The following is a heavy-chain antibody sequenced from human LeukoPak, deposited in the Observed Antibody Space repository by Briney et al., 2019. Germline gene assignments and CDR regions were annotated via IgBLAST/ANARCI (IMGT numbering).Heavy chain of an antibody. CDR3: ATGLEKRYSSLEYSFDY. CDR2: LYYSGST. J-gene: IGHJ4*02. D-gene: IGHD6-13*01. V-gene: IGHV4-59*01. CDR1: GGSISSYY. Sequence: SVPLSLTCSVSGGSISSYYWSWMRQPPGKGLEGIGYLYYSGSTKYNPSLKSRVTISVDTSKNQFSLKLSSVTAADTAVYYGATGLEKRYSSLEYSFDYWGQGTLVTVSS.